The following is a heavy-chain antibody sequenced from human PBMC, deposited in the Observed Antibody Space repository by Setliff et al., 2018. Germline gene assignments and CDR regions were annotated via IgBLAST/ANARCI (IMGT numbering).Heavy chain of an antibody. CDR3: ARVGQQLVYYYYGMDV. CDR2: IYPGDSDT. V-gene: IGHV5-51*01. CDR1: GYSFTSYW. Sequence: PGESLKISCKGSGYSFTSYWIGWVRQMPGKGLEWMGIIYPGDSDTRYSPSFQGQVTISADKSISTAYLQWSSLKASDTAMYYCARVGQQLVYYYYGMDVWGQGTTVTVSS. J-gene: IGHJ6*02. D-gene: IGHD6-13*01.